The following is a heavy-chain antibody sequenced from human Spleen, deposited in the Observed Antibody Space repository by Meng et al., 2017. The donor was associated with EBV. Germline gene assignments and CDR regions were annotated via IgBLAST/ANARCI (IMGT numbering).Heavy chain of an antibody. J-gene: IGHJ4*02. D-gene: IGHD3-10*01. V-gene: IGHV1-69*01. Sequence: VQWGLAGVEGKKTGFSVKGSGNTAGGTFRSDAVSWVRQAPGQGLGWMGGLIPKSDAPYFAQKFQDRVTITADESTSTHYMDLSGLRSEDTAVYYCASESGRGFTPDYWGQGTLVTVSS. CDR3: ASESGRGFTPDY. CDR1: GGTFRSDA. CDR2: LIPKSDAP.